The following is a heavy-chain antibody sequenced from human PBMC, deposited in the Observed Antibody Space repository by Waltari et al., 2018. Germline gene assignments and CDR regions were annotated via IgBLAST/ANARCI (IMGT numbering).Heavy chain of an antibody. V-gene: IGHV5-51*01. D-gene: IGHD3-3*01. Sequence: EVQLVQSGAEVKKPGESLKISCKGSGYSFTSYWIGWVRQMPGKGLEWMGIIYPGDSDTRYSPSFQGQGTISADKSISTAYLQWSSLKASDTAMYYCARCPDYDFWSGTLFYFDYWGQGTLVTVSS. J-gene: IGHJ4*02. CDR2: IYPGDSDT. CDR3: ARCPDYDFWSGTLFYFDY. CDR1: GYSFTSYW.